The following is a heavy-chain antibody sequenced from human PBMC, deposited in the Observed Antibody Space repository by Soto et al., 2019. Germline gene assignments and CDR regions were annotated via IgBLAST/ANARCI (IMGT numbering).Heavy chain of an antibody. Sequence: EVQLVESGGGLVQPGGSLRLSCDASGFSFRSNWMTWVRQAPGKGLEWVANIHKDETRKSYLDSVRGRFTISRDNVKDSLYLQMNSLRAEDTALYYCARDVSPGSSSLYLDAFDIWGQGTMVTVSS. J-gene: IGHJ3*02. V-gene: IGHV3-7*05. CDR1: GFSFRSNW. D-gene: IGHD6-13*01. CDR2: IHKDETRK. CDR3: ARDVSPGSSSLYLDAFDI.